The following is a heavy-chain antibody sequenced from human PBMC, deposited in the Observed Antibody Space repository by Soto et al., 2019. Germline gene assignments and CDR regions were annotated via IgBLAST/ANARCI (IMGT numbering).Heavy chain of an antibody. V-gene: IGHV3-23*01. CDR1: GLTFSNYA. D-gene: IGHD3-10*01. CDR2: ISGSGGAT. CDR3: VKDRAGHLGDDAFDI. Sequence: GGSLRLSCEASGLTFSNYAMTWVRQAPGKRLEWVSLISGSGGATWYADSVKGRFTISRDNSKNTLFLQMRSLRADDTAVYYCVKDRAGHLGDDAFDIWGQGTMVTVSS. J-gene: IGHJ3*02.